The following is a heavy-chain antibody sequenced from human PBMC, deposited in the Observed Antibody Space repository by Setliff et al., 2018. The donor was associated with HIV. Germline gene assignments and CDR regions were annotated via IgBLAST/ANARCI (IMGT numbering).Heavy chain of an antibody. CDR1: GYTFTSYD. CDR3: AWGTQRPIDS. D-gene: IGHD3-16*01. V-gene: IGHV1-8*01. Sequence: GASVKVSCKASGYTFTSYDINWVRQATGQGLEWMGWMNPNSGNTGYAQKFQGRVTITADRSKDIAYMKLSSLRSEDTAMYYCAWGTQRPIDSWGQGTLVTVSS. J-gene: IGHJ4*02. CDR2: MNPNSGNT.